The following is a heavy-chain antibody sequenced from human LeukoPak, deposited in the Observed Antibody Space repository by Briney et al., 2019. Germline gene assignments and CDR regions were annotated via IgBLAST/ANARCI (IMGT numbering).Heavy chain of an antibody. CDR3: AKDIKAAVTGAFDI. D-gene: IGHD2-8*02. CDR1: GFTFRIYW. J-gene: IGHJ3*02. V-gene: IGHV3-7*03. CDR2: IKQDGSDK. Sequence: GGSLRLSCAASGFTFRIYWMNWVRQAPGKGLEWLANIKQDGSDKNYVDSVKGRFIISRDNAKNSLYLQMNSLRAEDTALYYCAKDIKAAVTGAFDIWGQGTMVTVSS.